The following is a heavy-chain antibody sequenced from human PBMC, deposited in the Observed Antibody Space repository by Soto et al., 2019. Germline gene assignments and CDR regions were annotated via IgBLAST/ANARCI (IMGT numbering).Heavy chain of an antibody. CDR2: IYYTGST. D-gene: IGHD3-22*01. CDR3: ARMSVTMRNWFDP. J-gene: IGHJ5*02. V-gene: IGHV4-61*01. CDR1: GGSVSSGNYY. Sequence: LSLTCTVSGGSVSSGNYYWGWIRQPPGKGLDWIGNIYYTGSTDYNPSLKSRVTMSVDTSKSQFSLRLHSVTAADTAVYYCARMSVTMRNWFDPWGEGTLVTVSS.